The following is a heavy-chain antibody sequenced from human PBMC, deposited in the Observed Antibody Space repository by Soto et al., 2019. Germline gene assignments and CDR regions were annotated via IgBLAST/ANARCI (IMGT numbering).Heavy chain of an antibody. V-gene: IGHV4-59*01. J-gene: IGHJ4*02. D-gene: IGHD3-9*01. CDR1: GGSISSYY. Sequence: SETLSLTCTVSGGSISSYYWSWIRQPPGKGLEWIGYIYYSGSTNYNPSLKSRVTISVDTSKNQFSLKLSSVTAADTAVYYCARSTLGLRYFVGPFDYWGQGTLVTVSS. CDR3: ARSTLGLRYFVGPFDY. CDR2: IYYSGST.